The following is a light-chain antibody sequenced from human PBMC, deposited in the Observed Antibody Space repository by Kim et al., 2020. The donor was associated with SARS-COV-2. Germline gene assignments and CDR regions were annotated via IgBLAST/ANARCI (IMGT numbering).Light chain of an antibody. V-gene: IGKV1-33*01. Sequence: DIQMTQSPSSLSASVGDRVTITCQASQDISKYLNWYQQKPGRAPKLLIYDASNLETGAPSRFSGSGSGTDFAFTISSLQPEDIATYYCQQYDNLPITFGQGTRLEIK. CDR3: QQYDNLPIT. CDR1: QDISKY. CDR2: DAS. J-gene: IGKJ5*01.